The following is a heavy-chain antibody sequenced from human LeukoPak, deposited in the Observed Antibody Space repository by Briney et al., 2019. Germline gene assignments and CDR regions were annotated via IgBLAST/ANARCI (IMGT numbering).Heavy chain of an antibody. D-gene: IGHD2-2*02. Sequence: GGSLRLSCAASGFTFSSYAMSWVRQAPGKGLEWVSAISGSGGSTYYADSVKGRFTISRDNTKNTLYLQMNSLRAEDTAVYYCAKGRAIVVVPAAIQPYYYYYYMDVWGKGTTVTVSS. CDR2: ISGSGGST. CDR1: GFTFSSYA. CDR3: AKGRAIVVVPAAIQPYYYYYYMDV. J-gene: IGHJ6*03. V-gene: IGHV3-23*01.